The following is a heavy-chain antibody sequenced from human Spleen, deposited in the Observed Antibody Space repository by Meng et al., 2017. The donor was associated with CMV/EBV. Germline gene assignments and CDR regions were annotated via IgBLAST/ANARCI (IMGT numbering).Heavy chain of an antibody. D-gene: IGHD6-6*01. V-gene: IGHV1-2*02. CDR3: ASTPITARPYQFDN. CDR2: INANNGAT. Sequence: ASVKVSCKASGSIFSDQYIHWVRQARGQGLEWMGWINANNGATHYAQSFQDRLTVTRDTSISTAYMDLKKLRSDDTAAYYCASTPITARPYQFDNWGQGTLVTVSS. J-gene: IGHJ4*02. CDR1: GSIFSDQY.